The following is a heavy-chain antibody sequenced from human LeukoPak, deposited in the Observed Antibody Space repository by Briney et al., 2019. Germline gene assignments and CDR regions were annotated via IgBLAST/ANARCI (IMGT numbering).Heavy chain of an antibody. D-gene: IGHD3-22*01. J-gene: IGHJ6*02. V-gene: IGHV3-21*01. Sequence: PGGSLRLSCAASGFTFSSYSMNWVRQAPGKGLEWVSSISSSSSYIYYADSVKGRFTISRDNAKNSLYLQMNSLRAEDTAVYYCARDRYYDSNGSEGYYYYYGMDVWGQGTTVTVSS. CDR3: ARDRYYDSNGSEGYYYYYGMDV. CDR1: GFTFSSYS. CDR2: ISSSSSYI.